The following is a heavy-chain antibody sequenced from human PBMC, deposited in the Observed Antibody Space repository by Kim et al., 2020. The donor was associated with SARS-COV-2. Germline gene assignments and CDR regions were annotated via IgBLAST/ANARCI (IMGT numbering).Heavy chain of an antibody. D-gene: IGHD6-19*01. J-gene: IGHJ4*02. V-gene: IGHV7-4-1*02. Sequence: AQGFTGRFVFSLDTSVSTAYLQISSLKAEDTAVYYCARDRVGYSSGWYDYWGQGTLVTVSS. CDR3: ARDRVGYSSGWYDY.